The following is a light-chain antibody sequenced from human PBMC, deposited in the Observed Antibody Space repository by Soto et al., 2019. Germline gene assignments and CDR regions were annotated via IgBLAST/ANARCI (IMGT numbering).Light chain of an antibody. CDR3: QQYGSSPPLT. Sequence: EIVLTQSPGTLSSSPGERATLSCRASQSVSSSYLAWYQQKPGQPPRILIYGACSRATGIPDRFSGSGSGTDFTLTISRLEPEDFAVYYCQQYGSSPPLTFGGGTKVEIK. CDR2: GAC. CDR1: QSVSSSY. V-gene: IGKV3-20*01. J-gene: IGKJ4*01.